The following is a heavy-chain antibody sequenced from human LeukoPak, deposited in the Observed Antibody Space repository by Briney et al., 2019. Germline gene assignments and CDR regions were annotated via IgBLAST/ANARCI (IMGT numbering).Heavy chain of an antibody. CDR3: ARDGAAAGTASRFVDY. J-gene: IGHJ4*02. D-gene: IGHD6-13*01. CDR2: ISYDGSNK. V-gene: IGHV3-30-3*01. CDR1: GFTFSSYA. Sequence: GGSLRLSCAASGFTFSSYAMHWVRQAPGKGLEWVAVISYDGSNKYYADSVKGRFTISRDNSKNTLYLQMNSLRAEDTAVYYCARDGAAAGTASRFVDYWGQGTLVTFSS.